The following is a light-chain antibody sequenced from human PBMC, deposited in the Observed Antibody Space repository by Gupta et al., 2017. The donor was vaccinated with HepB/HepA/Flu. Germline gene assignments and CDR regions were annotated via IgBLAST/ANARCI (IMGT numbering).Light chain of an antibody. CDR2: KGS. CDR3: MQAEHWPLT. V-gene: IGKV2-30*01. J-gene: IGKJ4*01. CDR1: QGLVYSDGNTY. Sequence: DVVMTQSPLSLPVTLGQPASISCRSSQGLVYSDGNTYLSWFQQRPGQSPRRLIYKGSDRDSGVPDRFSGSGSGNGYTLRISRVEADDVGIYYCMQAEHWPLTFGGGTKVEIK.